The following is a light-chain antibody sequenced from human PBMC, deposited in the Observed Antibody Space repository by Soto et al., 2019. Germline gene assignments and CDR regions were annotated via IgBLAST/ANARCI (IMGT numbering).Light chain of an antibody. V-gene: IGKV2-30*01. Sequence: DVVMTQSPLSLPVTLGQPASISCRSSQSLVYHDGNTYLNWFQQRPGQSPRRLIYQVSRRDSGVPDRFSGSGSSTDFTLKISRVEAEDVGVYYCMQGTHWPLTFGGGNKVEIK. CDR2: QVS. J-gene: IGKJ4*01. CDR3: MQGTHWPLT. CDR1: QSLVYHDGNTY.